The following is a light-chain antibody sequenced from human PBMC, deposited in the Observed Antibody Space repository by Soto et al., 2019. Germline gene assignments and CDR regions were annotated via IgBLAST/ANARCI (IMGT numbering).Light chain of an antibody. Sequence: QSVLTHPASVSGSPGQSITISCTGSSSDVGGFNHVSWYQQHPGKAPKLMIFDASNRPSGVSNRFSGSKSGNTASLTISGLQAEDEADYHCSSYTVSSANVFGTGTKVTVL. J-gene: IGLJ1*01. CDR2: DAS. CDR3: SSYTVSSANV. V-gene: IGLV2-14*03. CDR1: SSDVGGFNH.